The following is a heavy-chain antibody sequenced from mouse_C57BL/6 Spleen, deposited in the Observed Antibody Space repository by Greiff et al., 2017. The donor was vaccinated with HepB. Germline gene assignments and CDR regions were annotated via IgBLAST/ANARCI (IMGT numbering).Heavy chain of an antibody. CDR2: IDPSDSYT. V-gene: IGHV1-59*01. CDR3: ARGGTSFDY. J-gene: IGHJ2*01. Sequence: VKLQQPGAELVRPGTSVKLSCKASGYTFTSYWMHWVKQRPGQGLEWIGVIDPSDSYTNYNQKFKGKATLTVDTSSSTAYMQLSSLTSEDSAVYYCARGGTSFDYWGQGTTLTVSS. CDR1: GYTFTSYW. D-gene: IGHD4-1*01.